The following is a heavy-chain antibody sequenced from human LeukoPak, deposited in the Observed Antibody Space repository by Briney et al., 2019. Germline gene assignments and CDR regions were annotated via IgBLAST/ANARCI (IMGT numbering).Heavy chain of an antibody. CDR3: AKDGSSSYGGTTGFDY. D-gene: IGHD4-23*01. Sequence: PGRSLRLSXAASGFTFDDYAMHWVRQAPGKGLEWVSGISWNSGSIGYADSVKGRFTISRDNAKNSLYLQMNSLRAEDMALYYCAKDGSSSYGGTTGFDYWGQGTLVTVSS. CDR2: ISWNSGSI. V-gene: IGHV3-9*03. CDR1: GFTFDDYA. J-gene: IGHJ4*02.